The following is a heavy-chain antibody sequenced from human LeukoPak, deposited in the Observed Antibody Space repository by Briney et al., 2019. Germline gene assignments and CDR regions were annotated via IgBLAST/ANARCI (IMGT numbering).Heavy chain of an antibody. D-gene: IGHD6-6*01. CDR1: GFTFSSYS. V-gene: IGHV3-21*01. CDR2: ISGGSSSL. CDR3: ARVTSSSSWGSFDY. J-gene: IGHJ4*02. Sequence: GGSLRLTCAASGFTFSSYSMNWVRQAPGKGLEWVSSISGGSSSLDYADSVKGRFTISRDNAKNSLCLQMTGLRAEDTAVYYCARVTSSSSWGSFDYWGQGTLVTVSS.